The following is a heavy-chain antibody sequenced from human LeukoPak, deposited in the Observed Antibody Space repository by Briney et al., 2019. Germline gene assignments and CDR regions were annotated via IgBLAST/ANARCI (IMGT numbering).Heavy chain of an antibody. CDR2: IYTSGTT. CDR1: GGSISNFY. D-gene: IGHD3-3*01. CDR3: ARGGTIFGVLTH. J-gene: IGHJ4*02. V-gene: IGHV4-4*07. Sequence: PSETLSLTCSASGGSISNFYWSWIRQPAGKGLEWIGRIYTSGTTNYNPSLKSRVTMSVDTSKNQISLRLSSVTAADTAVYYCARGGTIFGVLTHWGQGTLATVSS.